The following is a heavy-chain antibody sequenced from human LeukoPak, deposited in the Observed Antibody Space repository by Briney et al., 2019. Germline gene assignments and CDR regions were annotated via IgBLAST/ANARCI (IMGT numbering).Heavy chain of an antibody. D-gene: IGHD5-12*01. CDR1: GFTFSRYW. V-gene: IGHV3-7*01. Sequence: GGSLRLSCAASGFTFSRYWMSWVRQAPGKGLEWVANIKQDGSEKDYVDSVKGRFTISRGNSKNTLYLQMKSLRAEDTAVYYCAKGGGYEAQYYYYYLDVWGKGTTVTISS. CDR2: IKQDGSEK. CDR3: AKGGGYEAQYYYYYLDV. J-gene: IGHJ6*03.